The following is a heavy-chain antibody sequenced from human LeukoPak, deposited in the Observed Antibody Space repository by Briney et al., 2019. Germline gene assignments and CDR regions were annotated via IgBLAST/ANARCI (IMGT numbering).Heavy chain of an antibody. CDR2: ISGSGAST. CDR3: AKDVGKWESLHFFDY. CDR1: VFTFSTNA. J-gene: IGHJ4*02. Sequence: GGSLRLSCLTSVFTFSTNAMSWLGQAAGKELKWISGISGSGASTYYADSVTGRFTISRDNSRNTLYLQMNSLRGDDTAVYYCAKDVGKWESLHFFDYWGQGTLVTVSS. D-gene: IGHD1-26*01. V-gene: IGHV3-23*01.